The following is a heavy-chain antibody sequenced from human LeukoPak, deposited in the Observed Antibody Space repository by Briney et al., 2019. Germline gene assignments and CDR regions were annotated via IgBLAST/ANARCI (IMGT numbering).Heavy chain of an antibody. D-gene: IGHD1-26*01. Sequence: GGSLRLSCAASGFTFDDYAMHWVRQAPGKGLEWVSGISWNSGCIGYADSVKGRFTISRDNAKNSLYLQMNSLRAEDTALYYCAKDKGSGSYYYFDYWGQGTLVTVSS. CDR1: GFTFDDYA. V-gene: IGHV3-9*01. J-gene: IGHJ4*02. CDR2: ISWNSGCI. CDR3: AKDKGSGSYYYFDY.